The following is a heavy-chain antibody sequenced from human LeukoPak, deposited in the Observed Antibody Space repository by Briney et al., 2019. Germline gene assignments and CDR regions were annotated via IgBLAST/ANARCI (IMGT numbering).Heavy chain of an antibody. CDR1: GYTFTSFD. Sequence: GASVKVSCKASGYTFTSFDINWVRQATGQGLEWMGWTNPNSGNTGYAQKSQGRVTMTRNTSISTAYMELSSLRSEDTAVYYCARGPSAYCSGGSCYSGSAWFDPWGQGTLVTVSS. CDR2: TNPNSGNT. CDR3: ARGPSAYCSGGSCYSGSAWFDP. J-gene: IGHJ5*02. V-gene: IGHV1-8*01. D-gene: IGHD2-15*01.